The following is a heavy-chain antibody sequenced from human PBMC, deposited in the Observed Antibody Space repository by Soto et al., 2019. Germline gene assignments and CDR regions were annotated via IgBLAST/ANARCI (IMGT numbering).Heavy chain of an antibody. CDR1: GYTFTSYG. V-gene: IGHV1-18*01. CDR3: AWEPAGAAAGDY. Sequence: QVQLVQSGAEVKKPGASVKVSCKASGYTFTSYGISWVRQAPGQGLEWMGWISAYNGNTNYAQKLQGRVTMTTDTSTSTAYVELRNMRSDDTAVYYCAWEPAGAAAGDYWGQGTLVTVSS. CDR2: ISAYNGNT. D-gene: IGHD6-13*01. J-gene: IGHJ4*02.